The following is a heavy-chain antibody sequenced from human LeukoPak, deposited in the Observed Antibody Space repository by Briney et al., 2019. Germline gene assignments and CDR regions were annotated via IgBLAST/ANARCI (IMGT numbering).Heavy chain of an antibody. D-gene: IGHD1-26*01. Sequence: GGSLRLSCAASGRTLSNYAMSWVRQAPGKGLEWVSTISGSGGSTYYTDSVKGRFTISRDNSKNTLYLQMNSLRAEDTAIYYCAKDVLSETYYYFDYWGQGTLVTVSS. V-gene: IGHV3-23*01. J-gene: IGHJ4*02. CDR1: GRTLSNYA. CDR3: AKDVLSETYYYFDY. CDR2: ISGSGGST.